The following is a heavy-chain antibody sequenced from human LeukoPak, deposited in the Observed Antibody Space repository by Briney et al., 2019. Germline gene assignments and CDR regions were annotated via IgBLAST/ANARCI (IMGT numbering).Heavy chain of an antibody. CDR3: ARDKRRSSSWAPHRRHDAFDI. J-gene: IGHJ3*02. D-gene: IGHD6-13*01. CDR2: TYYRSKWYN. V-gene: IGHV6-1*01. Sequence: SQTLSLTCAISGDSVSSNSVTWNWIRQSPSRGLEWLGRTYYRSKWYNDYAVSVKSRITINPDTSKNQFSLQLNSVTPEDTAVYYCARDKRRSSSWAPHRRHDAFDIWGQGTMVTVSS. CDR1: GDSVSSNSVT.